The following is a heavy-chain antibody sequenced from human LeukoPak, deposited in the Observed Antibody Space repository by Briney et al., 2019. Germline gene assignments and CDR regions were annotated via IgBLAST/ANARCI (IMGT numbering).Heavy chain of an antibody. V-gene: IGHV1-46*01. D-gene: IGHD6-6*01. CDR3: ARDSGAARRRANWFDP. Sequence: ASVNVSCTASGYTFTVYYMHWVRQAPGQGLEWMGIINPSGGSTSYAQKFQGRVTMTRDTSTSTVYMELSSLRSEDTAVYYCARDSGAARRRANWFDPWGQGTLVTVSS. CDR1: GYTFTVYY. J-gene: IGHJ5*02. CDR2: INPSGGST.